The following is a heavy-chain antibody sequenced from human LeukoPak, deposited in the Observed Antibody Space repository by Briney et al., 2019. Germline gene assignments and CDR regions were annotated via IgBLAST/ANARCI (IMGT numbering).Heavy chain of an antibody. CDR2: ISGSGGST. CDR3: AKKSLWSGPFDY. Sequence: GGSLRLSCAASGFTFSSYAMSWVRQAPGKGLEWVSSISGSGGSTYHADSVKGRFTISRDNSKNTLFLQMNSLRAEDTAVYFCAKKSLWSGPFDYWGQGTLVTVFS. CDR1: GFTFSSYA. J-gene: IGHJ4*02. D-gene: IGHD3-3*01. V-gene: IGHV3-23*01.